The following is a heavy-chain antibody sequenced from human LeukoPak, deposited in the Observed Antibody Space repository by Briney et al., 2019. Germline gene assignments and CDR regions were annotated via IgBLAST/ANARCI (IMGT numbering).Heavy chain of an antibody. CDR3: ARTARLLDY. D-gene: IGHD2-21*02. V-gene: IGHV3-11*01. CDR1: GFTFSDHY. Sequence: GGSLRLSCAASGFTFSDHYMTWIHQAPGKGLEWVSYISTSGGTINYADSVKGRFTVSRDNAKNSLFLQMNSLRAEDTAVYYCARTARLLDYWGQGTLVTVSS. J-gene: IGHJ4*02. CDR2: ISTSGGTI.